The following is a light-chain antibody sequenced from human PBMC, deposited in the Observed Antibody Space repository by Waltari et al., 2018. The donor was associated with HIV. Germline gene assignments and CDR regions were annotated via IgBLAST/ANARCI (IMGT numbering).Light chain of an antibody. Sequence: QSALTQPASVSGSPGQSITISCTGTSNDIGGYNFVSWYQHHPGKAPKLMISEVSKRPSGFSDRFSGSKSGNTASLTISGLQAEDEADYYCSSYTSSNTLIFGGGTRLTVL. CDR3: SSYTSSNTLI. J-gene: IGLJ2*01. CDR1: SNDIGGYNF. V-gene: IGLV2-14*01. CDR2: EVS.